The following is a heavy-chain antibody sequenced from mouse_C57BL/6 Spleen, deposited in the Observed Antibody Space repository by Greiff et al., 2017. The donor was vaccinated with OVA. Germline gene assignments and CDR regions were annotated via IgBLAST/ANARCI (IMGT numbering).Heavy chain of an antibody. V-gene: IGHV1-72*01. J-gene: IGHJ2*01. CDR3: ARGFITTVVAFDY. D-gene: IGHD1-1*01. CDR1: GYTFTSYW. CDR2: IDPNSGGT. Sequence: VKVVESGAELMKPGASVKLSCKATGYTFTSYWMHWVKQRPGRGLEWIGRIDPNSGGTKYNEKFKSKATLTVDKPSSTAYMQLSSLTSEDSAVYYCARGFITTVVAFDYWGQGTTLTVSS.